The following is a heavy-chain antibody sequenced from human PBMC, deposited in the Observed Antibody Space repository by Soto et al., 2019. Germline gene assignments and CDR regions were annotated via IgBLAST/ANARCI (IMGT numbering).Heavy chain of an antibody. D-gene: IGHD6-13*01. Sequence: SETLSLTCTVSGGSISSSSYYWGWIRQPPGKGLEWIGSIYYSGYTYYNPSLKSRVTISVDTSKNQFSLKLSSVTAADTAVYYCARSPAPLYSSCRYYLDNWCRETLVTVSS. CDR3: ARSPAPLYSSCRYYLDN. V-gene: IGHV4-39*01. CDR2: IYYSGYT. J-gene: IGHJ4*01. CDR1: GGSISSSSYY.